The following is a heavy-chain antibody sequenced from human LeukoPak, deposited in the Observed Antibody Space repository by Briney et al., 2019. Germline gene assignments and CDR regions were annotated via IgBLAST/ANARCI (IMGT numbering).Heavy chain of an antibody. V-gene: IGHV1-69*04. CDR3: ASIPVAAAASDY. CDR1: GGTFSSYA. J-gene: IGHJ4*02. D-gene: IGHD6-13*01. Sequence: PSVKVSCKASGGTFSSYAISWVRQAPGQGLEWMGRIIPIFGIANYAQKFQGRVTITADKSTSTAYMELSSLRSEDTAVCYCASIPVAAAASDYWGQGTLVTVSS. CDR2: IIPIFGIA.